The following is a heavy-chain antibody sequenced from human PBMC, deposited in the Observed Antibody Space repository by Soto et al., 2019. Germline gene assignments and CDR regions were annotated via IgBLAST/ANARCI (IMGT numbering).Heavy chain of an antibody. Sequence: QVQLVQSGAEVKKPGASVKVSCKASGYTFTSFGISWVRQAPGQGLACMGWISGQNGNTKYVQTFQGRVTMTTDTSTSTVYMDVRSLRSDDTAVYYCARGHPSYISGWDGWYCGQGTLVTVSS. CDR2: ISGQNGNT. J-gene: IGHJ4*02. CDR1: GYTFTSFG. V-gene: IGHV1-18*01. CDR3: ARGHPSYISGWDGWY. D-gene: IGHD6-19*01.